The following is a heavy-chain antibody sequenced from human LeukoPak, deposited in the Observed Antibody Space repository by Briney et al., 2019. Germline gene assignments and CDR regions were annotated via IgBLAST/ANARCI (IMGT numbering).Heavy chain of an antibody. CDR2: INPSGGST. D-gene: IGHD4-17*01. V-gene: IGHV1-46*01. CDR3: ARGDDNGDYEAID. Sequence: ASVKVSCKASGYTFTSYYMHWVRQAPGQGLEWMGIINPSGGSTSYAQKFQGRVTITADESTSTAYMELSSLRSDDTAVYYCARGDDNGDYEAIDWGQGTLVTVSS. J-gene: IGHJ4*02. CDR1: GYTFTSYY.